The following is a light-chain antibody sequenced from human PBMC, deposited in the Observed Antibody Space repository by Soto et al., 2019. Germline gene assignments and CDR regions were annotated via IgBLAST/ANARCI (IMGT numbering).Light chain of an antibody. CDR3: QQRSNWPTWT. Sequence: EIVLTQSPATLSLSPGERATLSCRASQSVSSYLAWYQQKPGQAPRHLIYDASNRATGIPARFSGSGSGTDFTLTISSLEPEDFAVYYCQQRSNWPTWTFGQGTKVDIK. J-gene: IGKJ1*01. CDR1: QSVSSY. V-gene: IGKV3-11*01. CDR2: DAS.